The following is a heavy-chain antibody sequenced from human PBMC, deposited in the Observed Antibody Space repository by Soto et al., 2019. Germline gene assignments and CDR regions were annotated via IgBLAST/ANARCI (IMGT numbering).Heavy chain of an antibody. V-gene: IGHV3-73*01. D-gene: IGHD2-2*01. Sequence: PVGSLRLSCAASGFTFSGSAMHWVRQASGKGLEWVGRIRSKANSYATAYAASVKGRFTISRDDSKNTAYLRMNSLKTEDTAVYYCTRQGCSSTSCYEDYYYYYGMDVWGQRTTVTVSS. CDR2: IRSKANSYAT. J-gene: IGHJ6*02. CDR1: GFTFSGSA. CDR3: TRQGCSSTSCYEDYYYYYGMDV.